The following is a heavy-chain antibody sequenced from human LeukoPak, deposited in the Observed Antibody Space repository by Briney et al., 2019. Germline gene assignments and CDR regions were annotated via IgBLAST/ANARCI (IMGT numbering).Heavy chain of an antibody. J-gene: IGHJ4*02. V-gene: IGHV3-64*01. D-gene: IGHD2-8*01. CDR1: GFTFNYYG. Sequence: GGSPRLSCAASGFTFNYYGMHWVRQTPGKGLEYVSAVSSDGSTTYYANSVKGRFTISRDNSKNTLYLQMGSLRPEDMAVYYCARDGCPTTVCYDYWGQGTLVTVSS. CDR3: ARDGCPTTVCYDY. CDR2: VSSDGSTT.